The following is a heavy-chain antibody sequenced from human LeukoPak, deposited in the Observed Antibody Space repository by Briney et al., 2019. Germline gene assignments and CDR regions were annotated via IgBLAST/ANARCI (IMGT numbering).Heavy chain of an antibody. CDR3: AKGGKWDVTPFDY. CDR1: GFTFSSYA. V-gene: IGHV3-23*01. D-gene: IGHD1-26*01. CDR2: ISGSGGST. J-gene: IGHJ4*02. Sequence: GGSLRLSCAASGFTFSSYAMSWVRQAPGKGLEWVSAISGSGGSTYYADSVEGRFTISRDNSKNTLYLQVNSLRAEDTAVYYCAKGGKWDVTPFDYWGQGTLVTVSS.